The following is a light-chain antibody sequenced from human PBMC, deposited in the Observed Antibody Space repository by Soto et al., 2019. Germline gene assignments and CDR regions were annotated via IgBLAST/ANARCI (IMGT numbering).Light chain of an antibody. V-gene: IGLV1-51*01. CDR3: GTWDSSLSAGVV. CDR1: TSNIENNY. Sequence: QSVLTQPPSVSAAPGQKVTISCSGSTSNIENNYVSWYQQLPGTAPKLLIYDNNKRPSGIPDRFSGFKSRTSATLGITGLQTGDEAIYYCGTWDSSLSAGVVFGGGTKLAVL. J-gene: IGLJ2*01. CDR2: DNN.